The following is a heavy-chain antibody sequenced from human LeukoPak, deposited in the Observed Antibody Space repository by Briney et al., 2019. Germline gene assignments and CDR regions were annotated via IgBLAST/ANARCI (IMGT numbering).Heavy chain of an antibody. D-gene: IGHD6-13*01. V-gene: IGHV3-23*01. CDR2: ISGSGGST. CDR1: GFIFSSYA. CDR3: AKDLSPAADGTYFDF. J-gene: IGHJ4*02. Sequence: GGSLRLSCAASGFIFSSYAMSWVRQAPGKGLEWVSAISGSGGSTYYADPVKGRFTISRDNSKNMLYLQMTSLRLEDTALYYCAKDLSPAADGTYFDFWGQGTLVTVSS.